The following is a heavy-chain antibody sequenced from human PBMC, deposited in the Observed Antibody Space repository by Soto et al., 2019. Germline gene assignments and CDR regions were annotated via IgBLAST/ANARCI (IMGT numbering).Heavy chain of an antibody. CDR2: IYSGGST. Sequence: EVQLVESGGGLIQPGGSQRLSCAASGFIVSNNYMSWVRQAPGKGLEWVSVIYSGGSTYYADSVKGRFTISRDNSKNTLYLQMNSLRAEDTAVYYCASNNSLKVVLDIWGQGTMVNVSS. CDR3: ASNNSLKVVLDI. D-gene: IGHD2-2*01. J-gene: IGHJ3*02. V-gene: IGHV3-53*01. CDR1: GFIVSNNY.